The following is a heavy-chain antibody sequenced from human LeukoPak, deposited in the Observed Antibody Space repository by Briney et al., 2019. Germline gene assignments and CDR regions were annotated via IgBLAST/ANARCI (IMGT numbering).Heavy chain of an antibody. D-gene: IGHD6-13*01. CDR2: INTNTGNP. CDR1: GYTFTRYA. V-gene: IGHV7-4-1*02. J-gene: IGHJ5*02. CDR3: ARDRSTYSSSWAGWFDP. Sequence: ASVKVSCKASGYTFTRYAMNWVRQAPGQGLWWMGWINTNTGNPTYAQGFTGRFVFSLDTSVSTAYLQISSLKAEDTAVYYCARDRSTYSSSWAGWFDPWGQGTLVSVSS.